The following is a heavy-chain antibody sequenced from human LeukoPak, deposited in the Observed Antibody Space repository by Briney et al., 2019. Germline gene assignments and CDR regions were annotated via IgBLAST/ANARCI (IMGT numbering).Heavy chain of an antibody. Sequence: GGSLRLSCAACGCTFCRFAMHWVSQAPGKGGELVSLISGDRFTTYYVSSLQRRFTISRHNSKNSLYLQMKSLRTEDTALYYCGRDHVYGGADYWGQGTLVTVSS. D-gene: IGHD4-23*01. J-gene: IGHJ4*02. CDR2: ISGDRFTT. V-gene: IGHV3-43*02. CDR3: GRDHVYGGADY. CDR1: GCTFCRFA.